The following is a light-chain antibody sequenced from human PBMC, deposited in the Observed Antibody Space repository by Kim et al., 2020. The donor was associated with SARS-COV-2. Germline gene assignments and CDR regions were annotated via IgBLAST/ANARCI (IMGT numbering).Light chain of an antibody. CDR1: HSVSNF. Sequence: LTPGERATLSCRASHSVSNFLAWYQQKPGQAPRLLIYDASNRATGIPARFSGSVSGTDFTLTISSLEPEDFAVYYCQQRSNWPLTFGGGTKVDIK. J-gene: IGKJ4*01. CDR3: QQRSNWPLT. V-gene: IGKV3-11*01. CDR2: DAS.